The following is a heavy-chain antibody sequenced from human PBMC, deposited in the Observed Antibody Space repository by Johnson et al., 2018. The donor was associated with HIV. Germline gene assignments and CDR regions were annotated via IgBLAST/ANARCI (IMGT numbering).Heavy chain of an antibody. V-gene: IGHV3-53*01. CDR3: ARSLSSSWYEGAFDI. Sequence: VQLVESGGGLIQPGGSLRLSCAASGFTVIGNYMSWVRQAPGKGLDWVSVIYSGGSTYYADSVKGRFTLSRDNSKNTLYLQMNSLRAEDTAVYYCARSLSSSWYEGAFDIWGQGTMVTVSS. CDR1: GFTVIGNY. J-gene: IGHJ3*02. CDR2: IYSGGST. D-gene: IGHD6-13*01.